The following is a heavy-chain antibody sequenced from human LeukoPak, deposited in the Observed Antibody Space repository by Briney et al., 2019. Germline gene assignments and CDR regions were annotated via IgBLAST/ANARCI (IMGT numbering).Heavy chain of an antibody. Sequence: KPSETLSLTCTVSGGSISTSSYYWGWIRQPPGKGLECIGNIYYSGSTYYNPSLKSRVTISVDTSKNQFSLKLSSVTAADTAVYYCARAVAAGPPYFDYWGQGTLVTVSS. CDR3: ARAVAAGPPYFDY. V-gene: IGHV4-39*07. D-gene: IGHD6-13*01. CDR1: GGSISTSSYY. CDR2: IYYSGST. J-gene: IGHJ4*02.